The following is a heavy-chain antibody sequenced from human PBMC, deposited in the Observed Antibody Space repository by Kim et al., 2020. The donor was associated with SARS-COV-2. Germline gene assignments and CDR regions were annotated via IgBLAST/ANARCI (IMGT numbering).Heavy chain of an antibody. CDR3: ARDYGSGSYYFGVFDY. CDR1: GFTFSSYS. D-gene: IGHD3-10*01. V-gene: IGHV3-48*02. J-gene: IGHJ4*02. CDR2: ISSSSSTI. Sequence: GGSLRLSCAASGFTFSSYSMNWVRQAPGKGLEWVSYISSSSSTIYYADSVKGRFTISRDNAKNSLYLQMNSLRDEDTAVYYCARDYGSGSYYFGVFDYWGQGTLVTVSS.